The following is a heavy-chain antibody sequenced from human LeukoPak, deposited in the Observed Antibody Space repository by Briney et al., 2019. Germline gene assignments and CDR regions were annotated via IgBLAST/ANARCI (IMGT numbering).Heavy chain of an antibody. CDR1: GFTFSDHY. CDR2: IRKKVNSYTA. D-gene: IGHD6-19*01. V-gene: IGHV3-72*01. J-gene: IGHJ4*02. Sequence: PGGSLRLSCAASGFTFSDHYMDWVRQAPGKGLKWVGRIRKKVNSYTAEYAASVTGRFTISRDGSENSLYLQMSGLTTEDTAVYYCARVRGSGWDSALPDYWGQGTLVTVSS. CDR3: ARVRGSGWDSALPDY.